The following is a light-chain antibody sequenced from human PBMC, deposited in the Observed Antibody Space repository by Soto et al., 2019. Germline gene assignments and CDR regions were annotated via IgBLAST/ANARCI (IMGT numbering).Light chain of an antibody. Sequence: SVLTQPASVSGSPGQSITISCTGTSSDVGGYNYVSWYQQHPGKAPKLMIYDVTNRPSGVSNRFSGSKSGNTASLTISGLQAEDEADYYCSSYTPSSTAWVFGGGTKLTVL. J-gene: IGLJ3*02. CDR3: SSYTPSSTAWV. CDR1: SSDVGGYNY. CDR2: DVT. V-gene: IGLV2-14*01.